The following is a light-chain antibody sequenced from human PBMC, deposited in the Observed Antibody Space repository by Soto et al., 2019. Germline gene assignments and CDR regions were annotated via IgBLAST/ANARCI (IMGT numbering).Light chain of an antibody. CDR1: SSDVGGYNY. CDR2: DVS. V-gene: IGLV2-11*01. Sequence: QSVLTQPRSVSGSPGQSVTISCTGTSSDVGGYNYVSWYQQHPGKAPKLMIYDVSKRPSGVPDRFSGSKSGNTASLTISGLQDEDEADYYCSSYTSITIVVFGGGTKLTVL. CDR3: SSYTSITIVV. J-gene: IGLJ2*01.